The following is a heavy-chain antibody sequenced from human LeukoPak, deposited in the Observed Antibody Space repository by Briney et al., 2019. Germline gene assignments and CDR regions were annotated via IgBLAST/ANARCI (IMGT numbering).Heavy chain of an antibody. CDR3: ARDTSGYLLGDGMDV. J-gene: IGHJ6*02. CDR1: VGTFSSYA. V-gene: IGHV1-69*01. CDR2: TIPIFGTA. D-gene: IGHD3-22*01. Sequence: SAKVSCKPSVGTFSSYAISWVRQAPGQGLEWMGGTIPIFGTANYAQKFQGRVTITADESTSTACMELSSLRSEDMAVYYCARDTSGYLLGDGMDVWGQGTTVTVSS.